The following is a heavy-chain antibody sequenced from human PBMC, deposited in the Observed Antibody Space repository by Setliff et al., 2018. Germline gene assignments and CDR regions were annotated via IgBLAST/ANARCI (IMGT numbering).Heavy chain of an antibody. CDR1: GYSISTNYY. CDR2: IHYSGST. D-gene: IGHD7-27*01. J-gene: IGHJ5*01. CDR3: VRDLPELTGRSFDP. Sequence: ETLSLTCAVSGYSISTNYYWGWIRQPPGKGLEWIGSIHYSGSTNYNPSLKSRVTMSIDTSKNQFSLKLTSVTAADTAVYYCVRDLPELTGRSFDPWGQGTQVTVSS. V-gene: IGHV4-38-2*02.